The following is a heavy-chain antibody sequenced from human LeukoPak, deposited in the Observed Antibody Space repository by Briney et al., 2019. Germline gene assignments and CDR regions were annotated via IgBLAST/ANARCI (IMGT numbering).Heavy chain of an antibody. CDR3: AREDIVVVPASMNWFDP. Sequence: SETLSLTCTVSGGSISSYYWSWIRQPPGKGLEWIGYIYTSGSTNYNPSLKSRVTISVDTSKNQFSLKLSSVTAADTAVYYCAREDIVVVPASMNWFDPWGQGTLVTVSS. CDR1: GGSISSYY. CDR2: IYTSGST. J-gene: IGHJ5*02. D-gene: IGHD2-2*01. V-gene: IGHV4-4*09.